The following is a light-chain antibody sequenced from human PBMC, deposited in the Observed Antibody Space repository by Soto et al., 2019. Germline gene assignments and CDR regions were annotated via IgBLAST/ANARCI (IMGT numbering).Light chain of an antibody. CDR2: DAF. V-gene: IGKV3-11*01. CDR1: QSVSSY. J-gene: IGKJ5*01. CDR3: QQRSRWPIT. Sequence: EIVLTQSAATLSLSRGERATLSCRANQSVSSYLAWYQQKPCQSPRLGIYDAFNRATGIPARCSGSGSGTDLTVTISSLELEGFAVYHCQQRSRWPITIGQGTRLEIK.